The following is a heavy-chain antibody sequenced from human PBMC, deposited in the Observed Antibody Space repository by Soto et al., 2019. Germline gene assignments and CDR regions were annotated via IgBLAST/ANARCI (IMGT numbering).Heavy chain of an antibody. J-gene: IGHJ4*02. CDR1: GGSISSGGYS. V-gene: IGHV4-30-2*01. CDR2: IYHSGTT. Sequence: PSETLSLTCAVSGGSISSGGYSWSWIRQPPGKGLEWIGYIYHSGTTYYNPSLKSRVTISLDRSKNQFSLNLSSVTAADTAVYYCVRVAGGGLFDYWGPGSMVTVSS. CDR3: VRVAGGGLFDY. D-gene: IGHD2-15*01.